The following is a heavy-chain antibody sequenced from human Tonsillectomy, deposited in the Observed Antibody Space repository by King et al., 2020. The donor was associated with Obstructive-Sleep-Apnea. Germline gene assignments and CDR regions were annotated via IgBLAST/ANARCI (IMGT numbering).Heavy chain of an antibody. CDR2: IYHSGGT. Sequence: VQLQESGPGLVKPSETLSLTCTVSGYSISSGYYWGWIRQPPGKGLEWIGSIYHSGGTYYNPSLKSRVTISIDTSKNQFSLKVSSVTAADTAMYYCARGNLGYSSSWSPLFDYYFDYWGQGTLVTVSS. CDR3: ARGNLGYSSSWSPLFDYYFDY. J-gene: IGHJ4*02. V-gene: IGHV4-38-2*02. CDR1: GYSISSGYY. D-gene: IGHD6-13*01.